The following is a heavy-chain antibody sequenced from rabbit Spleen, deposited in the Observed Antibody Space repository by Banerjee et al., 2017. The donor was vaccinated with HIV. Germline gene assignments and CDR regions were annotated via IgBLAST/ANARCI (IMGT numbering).Heavy chain of an antibody. J-gene: IGHJ4*01. D-gene: IGHD2-1*01. V-gene: IGHV1S45*01. CDR2: IYTSSGST. Sequence: QQQLEESGGGLVKPGGTLTLTCKASGFDLSSYFMCWVRQAPGKGLEWIGCIYTSSGSTYYASWVNGRFTISKTSSTTVTLQLTSLAAADTATYFCARDPNGDVNPFDLWGQGTLVTVS. CDR1: GFDLSSYF. CDR3: ARDPNGDVNPFDL.